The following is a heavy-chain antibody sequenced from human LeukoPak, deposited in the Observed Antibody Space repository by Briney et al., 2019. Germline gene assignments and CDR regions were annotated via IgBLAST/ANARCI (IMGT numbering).Heavy chain of an antibody. D-gene: IGHD2-21*01. CDR3: ARDGEVRNYYYYYYMDV. V-gene: IGHV1-18*01. CDR2: ISAYNGNT. J-gene: IGHJ6*03. CDR1: GYTFTSYG. Sequence: ASVKVSCKASGYTFTSYGISWVRQAPGQGLEWMGWISAYNGNTNYAQKLQGRVTMTTDTSTSTAYMELRSLRSDDTAVYYCARDGEVRNYYYYYYMDVWGKGTTVTISS.